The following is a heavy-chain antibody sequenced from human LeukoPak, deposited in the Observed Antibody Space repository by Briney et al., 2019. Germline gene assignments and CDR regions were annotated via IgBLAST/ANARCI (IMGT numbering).Heavy chain of an antibody. J-gene: IGHJ5*02. CDR2: IGGDGSST. Sequence: QSGGSLRLSCAASGFTFSNYWMHWVRQAPGKGLVWVSRIGGDGSSTFYADSVKGRFTISRDNAKNTLYLQINGLRVEDTAVYYCARDDWLSHWGQGTLVTVSS. CDR1: GFTFSNYW. V-gene: IGHV3-74*01. CDR3: ARDDWLSH.